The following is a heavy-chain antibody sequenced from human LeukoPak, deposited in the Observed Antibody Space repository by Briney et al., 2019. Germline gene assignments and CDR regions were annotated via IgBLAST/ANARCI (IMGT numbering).Heavy chain of an antibody. Sequence: PGGSLRLSCAASGFTFSSYSMNWVRQAPGKGLEWVSSISSSSSYIYYADSVKGRFTISRDNAGNSLYLQMNILRVEDTAVYYCARDIPRGSTHLDYWGQGTLVTVSA. D-gene: IGHD1-26*01. V-gene: IGHV3-21*01. CDR1: GFTFSSYS. J-gene: IGHJ4*02. CDR2: ISSSSSYI. CDR3: ARDIPRGSTHLDY.